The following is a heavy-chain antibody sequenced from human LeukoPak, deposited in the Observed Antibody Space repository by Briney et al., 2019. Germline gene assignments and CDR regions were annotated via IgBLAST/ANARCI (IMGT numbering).Heavy chain of an antibody. D-gene: IGHD3-3*01. Sequence: GGSLRLSCAASGFTFSTYWMHWVSQAPGKGLVWVSRIKSDGSTNYADSVKGRFTISRDNAKNTLSLQMNSLRPEDTGVYYCARAPSEIGGYYPEYFRHWGQGTLVTVSS. J-gene: IGHJ1*01. CDR2: IKSDGST. CDR1: GFTFSTYW. V-gene: IGHV3-74*01. CDR3: ARAPSEIGGYYPEYFRH.